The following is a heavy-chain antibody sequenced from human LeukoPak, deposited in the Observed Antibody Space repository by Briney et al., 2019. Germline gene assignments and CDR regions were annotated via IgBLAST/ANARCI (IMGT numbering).Heavy chain of an antibody. V-gene: IGHV4-39*01. CDR1: GGSISSSSYY. Sequence: PSETLSLTCTVSGGSISSSSYYWGWIRQPPGKGLEWIGSIYYSGSTYYNPSLKSRVTISVGTSKNQFSLKLSSVTAADTAVYYCAKPAPTDIAMVRFDYWGQGTLVTVSS. CDR2: IYYSGST. D-gene: IGHD5-18*01. J-gene: IGHJ4*02. CDR3: AKPAPTDIAMVRFDY.